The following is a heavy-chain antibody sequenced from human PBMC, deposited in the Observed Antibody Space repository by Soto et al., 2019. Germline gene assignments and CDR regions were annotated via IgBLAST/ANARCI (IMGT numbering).Heavy chain of an antibody. Sequence: PGGSLRLSCAASGFSFSTYSMAWVRQAAGKGPQWVSGLSGGGANTFYIDSVRGRFTISVDNSKNTVYLQMDSLRADDTAVYYCARWSGYADAWGQGTLLTVSS. CDR2: LSGGGANT. V-gene: IGHV3-23*01. CDR1: GFSFSTYS. D-gene: IGHD4-17*01. CDR3: ARWSGYADA. J-gene: IGHJ4*02.